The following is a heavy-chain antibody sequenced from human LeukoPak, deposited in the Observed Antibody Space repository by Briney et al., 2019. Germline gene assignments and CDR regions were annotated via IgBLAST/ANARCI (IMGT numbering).Heavy chain of an antibody. CDR1: GGTFSSYA. V-gene: IGHV1-69*01. D-gene: IGHD5-12*01. CDR2: IIPMLGTP. J-gene: IGHJ4*02. CDR3: ARGMDDYIVATTSFEY. Sequence: SVKVSCKASGGTFSSYAISWVRQAPGQGLEWMGGIIPMLGTPNYAQKFQDRVTITADESTSTAYMELSSLRSEDTAVYYCARGMDDYIVATTSFEYWGQGTLVTVSS.